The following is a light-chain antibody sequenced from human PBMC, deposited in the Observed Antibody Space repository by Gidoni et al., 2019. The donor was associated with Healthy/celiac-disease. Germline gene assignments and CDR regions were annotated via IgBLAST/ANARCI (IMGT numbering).Light chain of an antibody. CDR1: SSDVGGYNY. V-gene: IGLV2-11*01. J-gene: IGLJ3*02. Sequence: QSALTQPRSVSGSPGQSVTISCTGTSSDVGGYNYVSWYKQHPGKAPKLMIYYVSKQPSGVPDRFSGSKSGNTASLTISGRQAEDDADYYCCSYAGSYTRVFGGGTKLTVL. CDR2: YVS. CDR3: CSYAGSYTRV.